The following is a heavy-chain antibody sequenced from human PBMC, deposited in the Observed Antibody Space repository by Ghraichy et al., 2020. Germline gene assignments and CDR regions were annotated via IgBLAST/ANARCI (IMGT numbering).Heavy chain of an antibody. D-gene: IGHD3-10*01. CDR1: GFNFSSYW. Sequence: GGSLRLSYAASGFNFSSYWMSWVRQAPGKGLEWVANIKQDESEKYYVDSVKGRFTISRDNAKTSLYLQMNSLRAEDTAVYYCARRRGTLYGSGSLDYWGQGTLVTVSS. CDR2: IKQDESEK. V-gene: IGHV3-7*03. J-gene: IGHJ4*02. CDR3: ARRRGTLYGSGSLDY.